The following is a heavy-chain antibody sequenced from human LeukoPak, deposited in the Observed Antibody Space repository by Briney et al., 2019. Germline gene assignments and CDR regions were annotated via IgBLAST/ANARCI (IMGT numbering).Heavy chain of an antibody. J-gene: IGHJ4*02. Sequence: ASVEVSCRASGYTFTSYYMHWVRQAPGQGLEWMGKINPSGGSTSYAQKFQGRVTMTRDTSTSTVYMELSSLRSEDTAVYYCARGLRPTGIFDYWGQGTLVTVSS. D-gene: IGHD4-11*01. CDR3: ARGLRPTGIFDY. V-gene: IGHV1-46*01. CDR1: GYTFTSYY. CDR2: INPSGGST.